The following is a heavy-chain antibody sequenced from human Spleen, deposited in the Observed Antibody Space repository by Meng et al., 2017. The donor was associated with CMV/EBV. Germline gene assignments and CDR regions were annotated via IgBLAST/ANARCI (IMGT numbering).Heavy chain of an antibody. Sequence: GGSLRLSCAASGFTVSSNYMTWVRQAPGKGLEWVSVIYSGGTTSYADSVKGRFTISRDNSKNTLYLQMNSLRAEDTAVYYCARDNWIYGGNPQYYYAGMDVWGQGTTVTVSS. D-gene: IGHD4-23*01. CDR2: IYSGGTT. V-gene: IGHV3-53*01. J-gene: IGHJ6*02. CDR3: ARDNWIYGGNPQYYYAGMDV. CDR1: GFTVSSNY.